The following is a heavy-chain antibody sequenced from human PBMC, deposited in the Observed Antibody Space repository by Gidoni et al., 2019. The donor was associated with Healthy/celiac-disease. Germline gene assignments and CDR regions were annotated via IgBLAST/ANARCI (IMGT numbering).Heavy chain of an antibody. CDR2: INPNSGGT. CDR1: GYTFTDYY. J-gene: IGHJ6*02. Sequence: QVQLVQSGAEVKKPGASVKVSCKASGYTFTDYYMHWVRQAPGQGLEWMGWINPNSGGTNYAQKFQGRVTMTRDTSISTAYMELSRLRSDDTAVYYCARVPLGVGYYYGMDVWGQGTTVTVSS. D-gene: IGHD3-10*01. CDR3: ARVPLGVGYYYGMDV. V-gene: IGHV1-2*02.